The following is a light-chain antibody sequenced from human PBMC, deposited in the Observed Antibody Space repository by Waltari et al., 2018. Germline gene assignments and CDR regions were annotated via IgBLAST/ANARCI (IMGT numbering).Light chain of an antibody. V-gene: IGLV2-14*03. CDR2: DVS. CDR3: SSYTSSGTVI. Sequence: QSALTQPASVSGSPGQSITISCTGTGSDVGSYVYVSWYQQHPGKGPKLMIFDVSNRPSGVSNLFSGSKSGNTASLTISGLQAEDEGDYYCSSYTSSGTVIFGGGTKLTVL. CDR1: GSDVGSYVY. J-gene: IGLJ2*01.